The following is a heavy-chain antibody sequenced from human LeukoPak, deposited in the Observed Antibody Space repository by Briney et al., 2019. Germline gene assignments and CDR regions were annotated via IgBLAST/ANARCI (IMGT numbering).Heavy chain of an antibody. CDR1: GFTFDDYG. D-gene: IGHD2-8*01. V-gene: IGHV3-20*04. CDR3: ATLVLMVYAGDY. Sequence: GGSLRLSCAASGFTFDDYGMSWVRQAPGKGLEWVSGINWNGGSTGYADSVKGRFTISRDNAKNSLYLQMNSLRAEDTAVYYCATLVLMVYAGDYWGQGTLVTVSS. J-gene: IGHJ4*02. CDR2: INWNGGST.